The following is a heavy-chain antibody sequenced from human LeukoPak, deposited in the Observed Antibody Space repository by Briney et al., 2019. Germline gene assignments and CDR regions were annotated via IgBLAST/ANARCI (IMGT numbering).Heavy chain of an antibody. D-gene: IGHD3-3*01. Sequence: GGSLRLSCAASGFTFSSYAMSLVRQAPGKGLEWVSAISGSGGSTYYADSVKGRFTISRDNSKNTLYLQMNSLRAEDTAVYYCAKGVRFLEWLLFDYWGQGTLVTVSS. CDR1: GFTFSSYA. J-gene: IGHJ4*02. CDR3: AKGVRFLEWLLFDY. V-gene: IGHV3-23*01. CDR2: ISGSGGST.